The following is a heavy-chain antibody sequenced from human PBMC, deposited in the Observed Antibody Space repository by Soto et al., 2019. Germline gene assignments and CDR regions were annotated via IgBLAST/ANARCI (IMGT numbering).Heavy chain of an antibody. D-gene: IGHD1-1*01. V-gene: IGHV3-23*01. J-gene: IGHJ4*02. CDR2: VSYNGGDT. CDR3: ARYIRGPTVYYFDF. Sequence: GGSLRLSCAASGLTFSSYAMTWVRRAPGKGLEWVSIVSYNGGDTYYADSVKGRFTISRDNSKDTVDLQMNGLRAEDTAVYYCARYIRGPTVYYFDFWGPGVLVTVSS. CDR1: GLTFSSYA.